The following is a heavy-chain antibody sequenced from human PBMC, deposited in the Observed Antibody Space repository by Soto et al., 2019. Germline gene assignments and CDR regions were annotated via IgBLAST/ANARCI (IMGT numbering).Heavy chain of an antibody. D-gene: IGHD2-15*01. V-gene: IGHV3-30*18. CDR2: ISYDGSNK. CDR1: GFTFSSYG. Sequence: QVQLVESGGGVVQPGRSLRLSCAASGFTFSSYGMHWVRQAPGKGLEWVAVISYDGSNKYYADSVKGRFTISRDNSKNTLYLQMNSLRAEDTAVYYCAKDGSPVVSQGDFDYWGQGTLVTVSS. CDR3: AKDGSPVVSQGDFDY. J-gene: IGHJ4*02.